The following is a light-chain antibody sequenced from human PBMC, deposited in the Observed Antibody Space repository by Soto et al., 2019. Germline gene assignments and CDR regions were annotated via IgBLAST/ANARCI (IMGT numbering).Light chain of an antibody. J-gene: IGLJ1*01. CDR3: SSYTNSSPFV. CDR1: SSDVGGYNY. V-gene: IGLV2-14*01. Sequence: QSLLTQPASVSGSPGQSITISCTGTSSDVGGYNYVSWYQQHPGKAPKLMIYDVSNWPSGVSNRFSGSKSGNTASLTISGLQAEDEADYYCSSYTNSSPFVFGTGTKVTVL. CDR2: DVS.